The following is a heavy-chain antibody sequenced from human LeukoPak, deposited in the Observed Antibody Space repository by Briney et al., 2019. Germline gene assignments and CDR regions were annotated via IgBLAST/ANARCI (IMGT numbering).Heavy chain of an antibody. CDR2: ISGTGGST. CDR3: AKDPRLIAAAAGDY. Sequence: GGSLRLSCAASGFTFSSYAMSWVRQAPGKGLEWVSVISGTGGSTYYADSVKGRFTISRDNSKNTLYLQVNSLRAEDTAVYYCAKDPRLIAAAAGDYWGQGTLVTVSS. J-gene: IGHJ4*02. CDR1: GFTFSSYA. D-gene: IGHD6-13*01. V-gene: IGHV3-23*01.